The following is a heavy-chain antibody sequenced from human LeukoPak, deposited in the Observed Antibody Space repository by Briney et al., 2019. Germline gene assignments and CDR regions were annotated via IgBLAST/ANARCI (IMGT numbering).Heavy chain of an antibody. Sequence: GGSLRLSCAVSGXTFSDYYMDWVRQAPGKGLEWVGRIKSKTAGGTTDYAAPVNGRFMLSRDDSKNTLYLQMNSLKNEDTAVYYCTTDKLWELTDYWGYFDYWGQGTLVTVSS. CDR1: GXTFSDYY. V-gene: IGHV3-15*01. CDR2: IKSKTAGGTT. D-gene: IGHD1-26*01. CDR3: TTDKLWELTDYWGYFDY. J-gene: IGHJ4*02.